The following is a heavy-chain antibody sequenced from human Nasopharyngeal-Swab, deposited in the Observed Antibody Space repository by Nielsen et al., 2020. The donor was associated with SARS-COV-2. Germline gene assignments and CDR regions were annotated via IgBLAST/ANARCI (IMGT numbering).Heavy chain of an antibody. CDR3: ARGLLLTYYYDSSGSSSFDY. CDR2: IYHSGST. CDR1: GGSISSGGYY. V-gene: IGHV4-39*07. Sequence: SETLSLTCTVSGGSISSGGYYWSWVRQPPGKGLEWIGEIYHSGSTNYNPSLKSRVTISVDRSKNQFSLKLSSVTAADTAVYYCARGLLLTYYYDSSGSSSFDYWGQGTLVTVSS. D-gene: IGHD3-22*01. J-gene: IGHJ4*02.